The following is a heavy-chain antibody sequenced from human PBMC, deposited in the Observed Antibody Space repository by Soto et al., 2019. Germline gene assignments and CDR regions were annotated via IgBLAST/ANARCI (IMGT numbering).Heavy chain of an antibody. J-gene: IGHJ4*01. D-gene: IGHD6-13*01. CDR3: AGGPLTISWY. CDR1: GYIFTTYG. V-gene: IGHV1-3*01. Sequence: GASVKGSWKASGYIFTTYGLHLVRQAPGQRLEWMGWINPGNGNTNYSQKFQDRVTITRDTSATTAYMELSSLRSEDTAVYYCAGGPLTISWYWGQGTPVTVSS. CDR2: INPGNGNT.